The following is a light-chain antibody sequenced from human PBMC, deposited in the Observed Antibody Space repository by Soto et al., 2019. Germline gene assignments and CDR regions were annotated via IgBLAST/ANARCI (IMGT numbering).Light chain of an antibody. CDR1: QSVSSN. CDR2: GAS. CDR3: QQYNNWYQ. V-gene: IGKV3-15*01. J-gene: IGKJ1*01. Sequence: EIVMTQSPATLSVSPGESATLSCRASQSVSSNLAWYQQKPGQDPRLLIYGASTRATGIPTKFSASGSGTEFNLTISSLQSEDFAVYYCQQYNNWYQFRQGTKVEIK.